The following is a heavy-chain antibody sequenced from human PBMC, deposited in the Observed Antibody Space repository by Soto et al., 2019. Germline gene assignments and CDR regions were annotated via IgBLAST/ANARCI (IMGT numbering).Heavy chain of an antibody. CDR2: INPSGGST. V-gene: IGHV1-46*03. D-gene: IGHD3-9*01. CDR1: GYTFTSYY. J-gene: IGHJ6*02. Sequence: GASVKVSCKASGYTFTSYYMHWVRQAPGQGLEWMGIINPSGGSTSYAQKFQGRVTMTRDTSTSTVYMELSSLRSEDTAVYYCARDGAYYDILTGYHHYYYYYGMDVWGQGTTVTVSS. CDR3: ARDGAYYDILTGYHHYYYYYGMDV.